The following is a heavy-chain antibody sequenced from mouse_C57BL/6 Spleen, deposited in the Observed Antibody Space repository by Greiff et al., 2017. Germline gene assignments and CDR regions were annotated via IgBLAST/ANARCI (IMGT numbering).Heavy chain of an antibody. CDR1: GFTFSSYA. V-gene: IGHV5-4*01. D-gene: IGHD3-3*01. CDR3: ARDWDRGTWFAY. CDR2: ISDGGSYT. Sequence: DVMLVESGGGLVKPGGSLKLSCAASGFTFSSYATSWVRQTPEKRLEWVATISDGGSYTYYPDNVKGRFTISRDNAKNNLYLQMSHLKSEDTAMYYCARDWDRGTWFAYWGQGTLVTVSA. J-gene: IGHJ3*01.